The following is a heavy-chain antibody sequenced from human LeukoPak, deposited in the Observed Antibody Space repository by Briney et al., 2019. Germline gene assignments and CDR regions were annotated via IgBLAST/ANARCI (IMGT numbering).Heavy chain of an antibody. D-gene: IGHD1-1*01. CDR1: GFTFSSYS. Sequence: RGSLRLSSAPSGFTFSSYSMHWVRQAPRKRLERVAVIWYDGSNKYYADSVKGRFTISRDNSKNTLYLQMNSLRAEDTAVYYCARDPLESFTRYYYGMDVWGRGTTVTVSS. J-gene: IGHJ6*02. V-gene: IGHV3-33*01. CDR3: ARDPLESFTRYYYGMDV. CDR2: IWYDGSNK.